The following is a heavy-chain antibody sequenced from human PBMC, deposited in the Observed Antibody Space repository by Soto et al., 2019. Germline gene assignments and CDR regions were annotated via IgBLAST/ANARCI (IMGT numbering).Heavy chain of an antibody. D-gene: IGHD3-16*02. CDR3: TRGDNYDYVWGSYRPLDY. CDR1: GFTFGDYA. CDR2: IRSKAYGGTT. Sequence: PGGSLRLSCTASGFTFGDYAMSWFRQAPGKGLEWVGFIRSKAYGGTTEYAASVKGRFTISRDDSKSIAYLQMNSLKTEDTAVYYCTRGDNYDYVWGSYRPLDYWGQGTLVTVSS. V-gene: IGHV3-49*03. J-gene: IGHJ4*02.